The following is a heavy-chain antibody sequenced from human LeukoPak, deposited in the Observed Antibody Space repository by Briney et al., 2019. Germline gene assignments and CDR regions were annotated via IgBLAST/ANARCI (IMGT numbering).Heavy chain of an antibody. V-gene: IGHV3-21*01. J-gene: IGHJ4*02. Sequence: GGSLRLSCAASGFTFSSYSMNWVRQAPGKGLEWVSSISSSSSYIYYADSVKGRFTISRDNVKNSLYLQMNSLRAEDTAVYYCARVVVGAAAGRTTDYWGQGTLVTVSS. D-gene: IGHD6-13*01. CDR3: ARVVVGAAAGRTTDY. CDR1: GFTFSSYS. CDR2: ISSSSSYI.